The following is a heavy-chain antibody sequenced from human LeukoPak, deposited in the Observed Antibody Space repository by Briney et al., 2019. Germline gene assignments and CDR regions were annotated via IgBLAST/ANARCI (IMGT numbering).Heavy chain of an antibody. D-gene: IGHD5-24*01. CDR2: ISSSSSYI. J-gene: IGHJ4*02. Sequence: GGSLRLSCAASGFTFSSYSMNWVRQAPGKGLEWVSSISSSSSYIYYADSVKGRFTISRDNAKNSLYLQMNSLKTEDTAVYYCTRDVSVWMATDYFDYWGQGTLVTVSS. V-gene: IGHV3-21*03. CDR3: TRDVSVWMATDYFDY. CDR1: GFTFSSYS.